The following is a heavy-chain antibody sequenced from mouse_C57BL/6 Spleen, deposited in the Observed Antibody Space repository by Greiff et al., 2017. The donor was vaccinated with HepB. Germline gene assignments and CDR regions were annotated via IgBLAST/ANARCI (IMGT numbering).Heavy chain of an antibody. CDR2: ISSGSSTI. V-gene: IGHV5-17*01. Sequence: EVKLVESGGGLVKPGGSLKLSCAASGFTFSDYGMHWVRQAPEKGLEWVAYISSGSSTIYYADTVKGRFTISRDNAKNTLFLQMTSLRSEDTAMYYCARTDGSSPWYFDVWGTGTTVTVSS. CDR1: GFTFSDYG. D-gene: IGHD1-1*01. J-gene: IGHJ1*03. CDR3: ARTDGSSPWYFDV.